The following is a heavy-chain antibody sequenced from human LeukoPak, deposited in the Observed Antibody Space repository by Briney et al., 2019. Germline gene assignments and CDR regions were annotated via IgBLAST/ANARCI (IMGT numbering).Heavy chain of an antibody. V-gene: IGHV1-46*01. CDR1: GYTFTNYY. J-gene: IGHJ4*02. D-gene: IGHD6-13*01. CDR3: ARGKAAGADY. Sequence: ASVKVSCKASGYTFTNYYMHWVRQAPGQGLEWMGLINPSAGSTTYPQKFQGRVTITADTSTGTLYMELTTLRSEDTAIYYCARGKAAGADYWGQGTLVTVSS. CDR2: INPSAGST.